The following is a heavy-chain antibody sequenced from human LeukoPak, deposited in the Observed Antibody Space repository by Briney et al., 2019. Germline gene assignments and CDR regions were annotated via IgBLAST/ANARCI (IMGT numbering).Heavy chain of an antibody. V-gene: IGHV4-34*01. CDR2: INHSGST. CDR3: ARSRQYSSSWYRNWFDP. D-gene: IGHD6-13*01. J-gene: IGHJ5*02. CDR1: GGSFSGYY. Sequence: SETLSLTCAVYGGSFSGYYWSWIRQPPGKGLEWIGEINHSGSTNYNPSLKSRVTISVDTSKNQFSLKLSSVTAADTAVYYCARSRQYSSSWYRNWFDPWGQGTLVTVSS.